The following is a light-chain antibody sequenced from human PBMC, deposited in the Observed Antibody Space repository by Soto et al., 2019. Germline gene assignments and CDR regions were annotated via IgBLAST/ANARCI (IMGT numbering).Light chain of an antibody. CDR2: DAS. J-gene: IGKJ4*01. Sequence: EIVLTQSPATLSLSPGERATLSCRASQGVSSYLAWYQQKPGQAPRLHMSDASNRATGIPARFSGSGSGTDFTLTISSLEPEDFAVYYCQQRSNWPLTFGGGTKVEIK. CDR1: QGVSSY. CDR3: QQRSNWPLT. V-gene: IGKV3-11*01.